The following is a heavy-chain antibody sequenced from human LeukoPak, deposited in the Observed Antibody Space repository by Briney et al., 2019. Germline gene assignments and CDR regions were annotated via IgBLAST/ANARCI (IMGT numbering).Heavy chain of an antibody. Sequence: MSGGSLRLYCAASGFTIRSYSMNWVRQAPGKGLEWVSSISSSSSYIYYADSVKGRFTISRDNAKNSLYLQMNSLRAEDTAVYYCALAGGSGSHPFDYWGQGTLVTVSS. CDR2: ISSSSSYI. CDR1: GFTIRSYS. D-gene: IGHD3-10*01. CDR3: ALAGGSGSHPFDY. V-gene: IGHV3-21*01. J-gene: IGHJ4*02.